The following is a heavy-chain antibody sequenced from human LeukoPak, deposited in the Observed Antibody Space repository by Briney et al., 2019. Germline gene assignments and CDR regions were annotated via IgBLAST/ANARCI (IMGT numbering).Heavy chain of an antibody. V-gene: IGHV3-66*01. CDR3: ARDLNYYDSKNY. D-gene: IGHD3-22*01. Sequence: GSLRLSCAASGFTFSSYSMNWVRQAPGKGLEWVSVIYSGGSTYYADSVKGRFTISRDNSKNTLYLQMNSLRAEDTAVYYCARDLNYYDSKNYWGQGTLVTVSS. J-gene: IGHJ4*02. CDR2: IYSGGST. CDR1: GFTFSSYS.